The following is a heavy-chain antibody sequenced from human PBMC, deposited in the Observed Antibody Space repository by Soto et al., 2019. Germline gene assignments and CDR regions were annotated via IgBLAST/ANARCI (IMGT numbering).Heavy chain of an antibody. V-gene: IGHV4-39*02. CDR3: ARLVVGPPVANX. J-gene: IGHJ4*02. CDR1: GGSINYNSYY. Sequence: LEPLSRPCSVSGGSINYNSYYWGWIRQPPGKGLELVGGIFYTGTTYYSPSLNDRVTISVDTSNNSFSLNLTSVTAADTAVYFCARLVVGPPVANXWGQGTLVTVSX. D-gene: IGHD2-2*01. CDR2: IFYTGTT.